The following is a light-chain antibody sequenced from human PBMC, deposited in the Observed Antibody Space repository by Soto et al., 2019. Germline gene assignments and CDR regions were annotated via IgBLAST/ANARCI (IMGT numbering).Light chain of an antibody. Sequence: DLPMTQSPSSLSASVGDRVTITCRASQGISNYLAWYQQKPGKVPKLLIYAASTLQSGVPSRFSGSGSVTDFTLSISSVQPEDVATYYCQKYNSAPPWTFGQGTKGEIK. CDR3: QKYNSAPPWT. V-gene: IGKV1-27*01. J-gene: IGKJ1*01. CDR2: AAS. CDR1: QGISNY.